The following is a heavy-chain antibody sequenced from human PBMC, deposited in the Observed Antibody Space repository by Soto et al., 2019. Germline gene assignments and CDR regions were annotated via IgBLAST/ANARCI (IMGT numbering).Heavy chain of an antibody. J-gene: IGHJ4*02. CDR1: GFTFSSYS. Sequence: GGSLRLSCAASGFTFSSYSMNWVRQAPGKGLEWVSSISSSSSYIYYADSVKGRFTISRDNAKNSLYLQMNSLRAEDTAVYYCATPYCSGGSCYSDYWGQGTLVTVSS. D-gene: IGHD2-15*01. CDR2: ISSSSSYI. V-gene: IGHV3-21*01. CDR3: ATPYCSGGSCYSDY.